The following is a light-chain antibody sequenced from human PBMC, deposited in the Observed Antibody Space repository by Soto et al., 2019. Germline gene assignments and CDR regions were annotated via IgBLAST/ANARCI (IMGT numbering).Light chain of an antibody. Sequence: QSVLTQPASVSGSPGQSITISCTGTNSDVGGYIYVSWYQQHPTKAPKLLIYQVTNRPSGVSNRFSGSKSGNTASLTISGLQAEDEADYYCSSYTSGSTPIVFGTGTKLTVL. CDR3: SSYTSGSTPIV. CDR1: NSDVGGYIY. CDR2: QVT. J-gene: IGLJ1*01. V-gene: IGLV2-14*01.